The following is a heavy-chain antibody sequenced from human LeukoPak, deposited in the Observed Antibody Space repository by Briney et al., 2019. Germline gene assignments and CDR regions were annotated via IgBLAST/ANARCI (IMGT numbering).Heavy chain of an antibody. CDR1: GYSFTSFG. CDR2: ITTYNGNT. V-gene: IGHV1-18*01. Sequence: ASVKVSCKASGYSFTSFGITWVRQAPGQGLEWMGWITTYNGNTNYAQKFQDRVTMTADTSTNTVYMEVRSLRSDDTAVYFCARGDWFDPWGQGTLVTVSS. CDR3: ARGDWFDP. J-gene: IGHJ5*02.